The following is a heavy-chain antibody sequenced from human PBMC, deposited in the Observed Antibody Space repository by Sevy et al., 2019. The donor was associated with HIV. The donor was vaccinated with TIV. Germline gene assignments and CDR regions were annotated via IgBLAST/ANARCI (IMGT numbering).Heavy chain of an antibody. CDR3: AKTINSGGGVVPAANYYYYGFDV. CDR2: INGKGRST. J-gene: IGHJ6*02. V-gene: IGHV3-23*01. D-gene: IGHD2-2*01. Sequence: GGSLRFSCAASGFTFSGYAMNWVRQAPGKGLEWVSAINGKGRSTHYADSVEGRLTISRDNSKNTLYLQMNSLRAEDTAVYYCAKTINSGGGVVPAANYYYYGFDVRGQGTTVTVSS. CDR1: GFTFSGYA.